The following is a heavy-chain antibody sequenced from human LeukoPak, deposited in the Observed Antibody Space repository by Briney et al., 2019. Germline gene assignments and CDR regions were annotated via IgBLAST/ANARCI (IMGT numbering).Heavy chain of an antibody. CDR3: ARTGDYVWGSYRLLDY. Sequence: SVKVSCKASGGTFSSYAISWVRQVPGQGLEWMGRIIPIFGTANYAQKFQGRVTITTDESTSTAYMELSSLRSEDTAVYYCARTGDYVWGSYRLLDYWGQGTLVTVSS. CDR2: IIPIFGTA. V-gene: IGHV1-69*05. CDR1: GGTFSSYA. D-gene: IGHD3-16*02. J-gene: IGHJ4*02.